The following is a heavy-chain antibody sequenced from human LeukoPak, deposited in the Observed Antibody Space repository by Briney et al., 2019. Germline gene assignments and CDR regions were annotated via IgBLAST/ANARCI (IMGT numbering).Heavy chain of an antibody. V-gene: IGHV4-38-2*01. CDR1: GDSISSGYY. CDR3: GRNSSGWFFDY. CDR2: IYHSGST. J-gene: IGHJ4*02. Sequence: PSETLSLTCDVSGDSISSGYYWGWIRRPPGKGLEWIGSIYHSGSTTHNPSLKSRVTLSADTSKNQFSLKVRSVTAADTAIYYCGRNSSGWFFDYWGQGTLVTVSS. D-gene: IGHD6-19*01.